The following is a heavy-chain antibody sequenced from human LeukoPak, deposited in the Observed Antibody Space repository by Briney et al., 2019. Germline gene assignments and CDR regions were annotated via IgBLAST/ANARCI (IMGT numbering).Heavy chain of an antibody. CDR2: IYTSGST. J-gene: IGHJ3*02. D-gene: IGHD5-24*01. CDR1: GGSISSGSYY. Sequence: KPSETLSLTCTVSGGSISSGSYYWSWIRQPAGKGLEWIGRIYTSGSTNYNPSLKSRVTISVDTSKNQFSLKLSSVTAADTAVYYCAREMATILDAFDIWGQGTMVTVSS. V-gene: IGHV4-61*02. CDR3: AREMATILDAFDI.